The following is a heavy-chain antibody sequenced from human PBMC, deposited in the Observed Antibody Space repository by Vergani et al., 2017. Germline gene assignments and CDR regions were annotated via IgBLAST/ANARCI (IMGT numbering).Heavy chain of an antibody. D-gene: IGHD5-24*01. CDR1: CVSFRTTSYY. Sequence: QLQLQESGPGLLKPSETLSLPFSVSCVSFRTTSYYLGLIRHSPGKGLEWPGCLLYRATAYYNPSINSRVTISADTSKNQFSLRLNSVTAADTAVYSCARPLREGRDGYVTGACDLWGQGTVVIVAS. V-gene: IGHV4-39*01. J-gene: IGHJ3*01. CDR3: ARPLREGRDGYVTGACDL. CDR2: LLYRATA.